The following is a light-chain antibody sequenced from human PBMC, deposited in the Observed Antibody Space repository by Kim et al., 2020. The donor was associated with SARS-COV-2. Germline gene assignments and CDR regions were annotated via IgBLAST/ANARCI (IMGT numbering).Light chain of an antibody. CDR1: SSNIGSNY. Sequence: RVTISGSGSSSNIGSNYVYWYQQLPGTAPKLLIYRNNQRPSGVPDRFSGSKSGTSASLAISGLRSEDEADYYCAAWDDSLSGLYVFGTGTKVTVL. CDR3: AAWDDSLSGLYV. V-gene: IGLV1-47*01. CDR2: RNN. J-gene: IGLJ1*01.